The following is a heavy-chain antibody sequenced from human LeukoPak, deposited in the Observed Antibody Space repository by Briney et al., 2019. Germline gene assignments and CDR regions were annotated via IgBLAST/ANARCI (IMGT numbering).Heavy chain of an antibody. CDR1: GFTFSSYW. Sequence: GAALRLSCAAFGFTFSSYWMHSVRQAPGKGLVWVSRINSVGCSTNYADSAKGRFTISRDNPQSMMYLQMNSLSAEVTAVTYCARGLIYSQAAFDHWGQGTLVSVSS. CDR3: ARGLIYSQAAFDH. J-gene: IGHJ4*02. D-gene: IGHD5-18*01. V-gene: IGHV3-74*01. CDR2: INSVGCST.